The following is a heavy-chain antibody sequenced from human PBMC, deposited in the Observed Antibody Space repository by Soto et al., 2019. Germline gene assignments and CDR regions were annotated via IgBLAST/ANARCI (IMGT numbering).Heavy chain of an antibody. Sequence: GASVKVSCKASRYTFASYGMSWVRQAPEQGLEWMGLIIAYNGNTNYAQKLQGRVTMTTDTSTSTAYMGLVSLRSDDTAVYYCARDLAAAGTPKWFDPWGQGTLVTVSS. CDR3: ARDLAAAGTPKWFDP. CDR1: RYTFASYG. D-gene: IGHD6-13*01. CDR2: IIAYNGNT. J-gene: IGHJ5*02. V-gene: IGHV1-18*01.